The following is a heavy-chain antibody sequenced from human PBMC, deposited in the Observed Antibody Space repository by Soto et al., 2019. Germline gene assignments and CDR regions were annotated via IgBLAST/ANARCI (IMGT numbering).Heavy chain of an antibody. CDR3: AKAGRPYYDLWSENRFDP. J-gene: IGHJ5*02. Sequence: GGSLRLSCAASGFTFSSYAMTWVRQAPGKGLEWVSSISGSGGATYYADSVKGRFTISRDDSKNTLYLQMNSLRAEDTALYHCAKAGRPYYDLWSENRFDPWGQGTLVTVSS. D-gene: IGHD3-3*01. CDR1: GFTFSSYA. V-gene: IGHV3-23*01. CDR2: ISGSGGAT.